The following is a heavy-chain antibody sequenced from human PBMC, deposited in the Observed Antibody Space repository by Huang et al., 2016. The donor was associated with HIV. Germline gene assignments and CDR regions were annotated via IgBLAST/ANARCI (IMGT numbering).Heavy chain of an antibody. CDR1: GFSFTSYD. CDR2: VSNDGNEK. Sequence: QGQLVESGGGVVQPGRSLRLSCAASGFSFTSYDMQWVRQVPGKWLDWVALVSNDGNEKYYADSVKGRFTISRDNFKNTLYLQMNSLRTGDTAVYFCLPAGHVSHYYYMDVWGKGTTVIVSS. CDR3: LPAGHVSHYYYMDV. V-gene: IGHV3-30*03. J-gene: IGHJ6*03.